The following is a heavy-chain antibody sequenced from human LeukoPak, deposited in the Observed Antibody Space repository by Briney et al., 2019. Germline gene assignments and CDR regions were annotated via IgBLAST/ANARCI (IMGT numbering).Heavy chain of an antibody. D-gene: IGHD6-19*01. CDR1: GYTLTELS. Sequence: ASVKVSCKVSGYTLTELSMHWVRQAPRKGLEWMGGFDPEDGETIYAQKFQGRVTMTEDTSTDTACMELSSLRSEDTAVYYCATDLSGYSSGWFDPWGQGTLVTVSS. CDR2: FDPEDGET. CDR3: ATDLSGYSSGWFDP. V-gene: IGHV1-24*01. J-gene: IGHJ5*02.